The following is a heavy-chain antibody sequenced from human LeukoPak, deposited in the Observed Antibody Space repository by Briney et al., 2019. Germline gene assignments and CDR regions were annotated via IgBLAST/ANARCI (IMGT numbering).Heavy chain of an antibody. J-gene: IGHJ4*02. CDR1: GFTFSSYS. D-gene: IGHD5-18*01. CDR2: ISYDGSNK. Sequence: GGSLRLSCAASGFTFSSYSMNWVRQAPGKGLEWAAVISYDGSNKYYADSVKGRFTISRDNSKNTLYLQMSSLRAEDTAVYYCARRTAVAPAYHFGYWGQGILVTVSS. V-gene: IGHV3-30*03. CDR3: ARRTAVAPAYHFGY.